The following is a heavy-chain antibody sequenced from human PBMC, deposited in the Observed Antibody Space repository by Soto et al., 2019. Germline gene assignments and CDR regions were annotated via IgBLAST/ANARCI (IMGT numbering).Heavy chain of an antibody. CDR1: GFIFSDFG. J-gene: IGHJ3*01. CDR3: VKGDLDTAVVNSPDAFDF. CDR2: ISYDGNNK. V-gene: IGHV3-30*18. Sequence: GGSLRLSCEASGFIFSDFGMHWVRQAPGKWLEWVAVISYDGNNKYYAQSVKGRFTISRDNSKNTLFLNMDSLRPEDTAVYHCVKGDLDTAVVNSPDAFDFWGPGXMVTVSS. D-gene: IGHD5-18*01.